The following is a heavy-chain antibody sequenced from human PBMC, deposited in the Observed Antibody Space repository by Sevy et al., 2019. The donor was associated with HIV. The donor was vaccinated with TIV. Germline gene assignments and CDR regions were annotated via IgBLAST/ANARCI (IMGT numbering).Heavy chain of an antibody. Sequence: ASVKVSCKVSGYTLTQLSMHWVRQAPGKGLEWMGGFDPEDGKTIYAQKFQGRLTITDDTSTDTAYMQLRSLRSEDTAVYDCSTGREYYNDNSGYFDYWGQGTLVTVSS. CDR1: GYTLTQLS. V-gene: IGHV1-24*01. J-gene: IGHJ4*02. CDR2: FDPEDGKT. D-gene: IGHD3-22*01. CDR3: STGREYYNDNSGYFDY.